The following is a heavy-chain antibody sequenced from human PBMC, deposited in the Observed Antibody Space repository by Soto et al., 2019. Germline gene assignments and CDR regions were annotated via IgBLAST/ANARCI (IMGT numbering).Heavy chain of an antibody. V-gene: IGHV4-34*01. CDR3: ARGRVAVAGTRCFDP. J-gene: IGHJ5*02. CDR1: GGSFSGYY. Sequence: SETLSLTCAVYGGSFSGYYWSWIRQPPGKGLEWIGEINHSGSTNYNPSLKSRVTISVDTSKNQFSLKLSSVTAADTAVYYCARGRVAVAGTRCFDPWGQGTLVTVSS. D-gene: IGHD6-19*01. CDR2: INHSGST.